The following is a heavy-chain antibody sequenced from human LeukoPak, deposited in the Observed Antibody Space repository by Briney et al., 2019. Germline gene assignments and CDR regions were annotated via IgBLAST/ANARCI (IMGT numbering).Heavy chain of an antibody. CDR2: INYSGIT. CDR1: GGSISSSSYY. J-gene: IGHJ3*01. D-gene: IGHD3-3*01. Sequence: SETLSLTCTVSGGSISSSSYYWGWIRQPPGKGLEWIGSINYSGITYYNLSLKSRVTISVDTSKNQFSLNLSSVTAADTAVYYCARHSDGYYDAEEGAFDFWGHGTVVTVSS. V-gene: IGHV4-39*01. CDR3: ARHSDGYYDAEEGAFDF.